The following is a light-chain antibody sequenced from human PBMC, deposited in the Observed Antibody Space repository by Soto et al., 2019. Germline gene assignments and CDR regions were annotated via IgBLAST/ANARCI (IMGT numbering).Light chain of an antibody. V-gene: IGKV3-20*01. Sequence: EIVLTQSPGTLSLSPGERATLSCRASQTLSTNSLAWYQQRPGQTPRLLIYAASTRDTDIPDRFNGSGSGTDFALTINRLEPEDFALYYCQQYTTSPFTFGPGTKVDVK. CDR3: QQYTTSPFT. CDR1: QTLSTNS. CDR2: AAS. J-gene: IGKJ3*01.